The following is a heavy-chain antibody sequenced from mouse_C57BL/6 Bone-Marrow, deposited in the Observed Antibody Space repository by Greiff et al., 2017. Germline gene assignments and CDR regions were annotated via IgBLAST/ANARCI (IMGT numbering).Heavy chain of an antibody. J-gene: IGHJ4*01. CDR2: ISDGGSYT. CDR3: ARGELRSYYYAMDY. Sequence: EVQLMESGGGLVKPGGSLKLSCAASGFTFSSYAMSWVRQTPEKRLEWVATISDGGSYTYYPDNVKGRFTISRDNAKNNLYLQMSHLKSEDTAMYYCARGELRSYYYAMDYWGQGTSVTVSS. CDR1: GFTFSSYA. D-gene: IGHD1-1*01. V-gene: IGHV5-4*01.